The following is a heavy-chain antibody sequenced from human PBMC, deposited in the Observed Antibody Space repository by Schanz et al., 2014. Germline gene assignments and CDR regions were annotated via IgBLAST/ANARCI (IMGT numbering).Heavy chain of an antibody. CDR1: GFTFSTYA. CDR3: ARENLNWEAFDI. CDR2: ISGSAGFT. J-gene: IGHJ3*02. Sequence: EVQLVESGGGLVQPGGSLRLSCAASGFTFSTYAMNWVRQAPGKGLEWVSSISGSAGFTYYADSVQGRFTISRDNSKNTMYLQMTSLRGEDTAVYYCARENLNWEAFDIWGQGTVVTV. V-gene: IGHV3-23*04. D-gene: IGHD7-27*01.